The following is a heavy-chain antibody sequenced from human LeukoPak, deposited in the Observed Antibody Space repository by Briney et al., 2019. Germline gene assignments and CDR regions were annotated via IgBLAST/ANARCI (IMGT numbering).Heavy chain of an antibody. CDR1: GYTFTSYD. CDR3: ARSCYSVNYFDY. J-gene: IGHJ4*02. Sequence: ASVKVSCKASGYTFTSYDINWVRQATGQGLEWMGWMNPNSGNTGYAQKFQGRVTITRNTSISTAYMEPSSLRSEDTAVYYCARSCYSVNYFDYWGQGTLVTVSS. CDR2: MNPNSGNT. V-gene: IGHV1-8*03. D-gene: IGHD2-15*01.